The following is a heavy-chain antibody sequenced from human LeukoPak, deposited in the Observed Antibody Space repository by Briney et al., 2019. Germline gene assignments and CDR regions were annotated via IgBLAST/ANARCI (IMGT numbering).Heavy chain of an antibody. D-gene: IGHD5-18*01. J-gene: IGHJ5*02. CDR2: ISYDGSNK. V-gene: IGHV3-30*18. CDR1: GFTFSSYG. Sequence: GGSLRLSCAASGFTFSSYGMHWVRQAPGKGLEWVAVISYDGSNKYYADSVKGRFTISRDNSKNTLYLQMNSLRAEDTAVYYCAKDRDTAVVPGWFDPWGQGTLVTVSS. CDR3: AKDRDTAVVPGWFDP.